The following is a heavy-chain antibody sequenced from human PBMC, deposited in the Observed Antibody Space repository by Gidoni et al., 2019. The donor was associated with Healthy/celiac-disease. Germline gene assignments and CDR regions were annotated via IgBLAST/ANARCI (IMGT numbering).Heavy chain of an antibody. Sequence: QVQLVQSGAEVKKPGASVKVSCKASGYTFTSYYMHWVRQAPGQGLEWMGIINPSGGSTSYAQKFQGRVTMTRDTSTSTVYMELSSLRSEDTAVYYCARERVRSDSSSWSEMSKQFDYWGQGTLVTVSS. CDR3: ARERVRSDSSSWSEMSKQFDY. D-gene: IGHD6-13*01. J-gene: IGHJ4*02. CDR1: GYTFTSYY. CDR2: INPSGGST. V-gene: IGHV1-46*01.